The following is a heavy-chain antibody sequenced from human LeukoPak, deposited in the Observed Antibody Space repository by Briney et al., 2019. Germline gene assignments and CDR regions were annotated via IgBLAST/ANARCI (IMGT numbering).Heavy chain of an antibody. D-gene: IGHD3-3*01. CDR3: ARGYDPPPYYYYYGMDV. Sequence: ASVKVSCKASGYTFTGYYMHWVRQAPGQGLEWMGWINPNSGGTNYAQKFQGRVTMTRDTSISTAYMELSRLRSDDTAVYYCARGYDPPPYYYYYGMDVWGQETTVTVSS. CDR1: GYTFTGYY. CDR2: INPNSGGT. V-gene: IGHV1-2*02. J-gene: IGHJ6*02.